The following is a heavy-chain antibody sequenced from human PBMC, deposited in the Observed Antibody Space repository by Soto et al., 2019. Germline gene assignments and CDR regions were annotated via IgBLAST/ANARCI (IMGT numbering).Heavy chain of an antibody. Sequence: QVQLVQSGAEVKKPGSSVKVSCKASGGTFSSYAISWVRQAPGQGLEWMGGIIPIFGTANYAQEFQGRVTITADESTSTAYMELSSLRSEDTAVYYCARIYDSSGYYYDVNWFDPWGQGTLVTVSS. J-gene: IGHJ5*02. CDR2: IIPIFGTA. CDR1: GGTFSSYA. D-gene: IGHD3-22*01. CDR3: ARIYDSSGYYYDVNWFDP. V-gene: IGHV1-69*01.